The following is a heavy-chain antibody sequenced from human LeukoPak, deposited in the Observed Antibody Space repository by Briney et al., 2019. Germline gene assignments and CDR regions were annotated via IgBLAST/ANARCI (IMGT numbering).Heavy chain of an antibody. CDR2: IYPGDSDT. Sequence: GESLKISCKGSGYSFTSYWIGWVRQMPGKGLKWMGIIYPGDSDTRYSPSFQGQVTISADKSISTAYLQWSSLKASDTAMYYCARGPYDSSGYYWDYFDYWGQGTLVTVSS. V-gene: IGHV5-51*01. CDR3: ARGPYDSSGYYWDYFDY. CDR1: GYSFTSYW. J-gene: IGHJ4*02. D-gene: IGHD3-22*01.